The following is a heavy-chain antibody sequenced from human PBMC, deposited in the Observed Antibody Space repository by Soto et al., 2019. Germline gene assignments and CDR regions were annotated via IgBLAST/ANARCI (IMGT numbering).Heavy chain of an antibody. CDR2: IYYSGST. CDR1: GGSISSSSYY. J-gene: IGHJ5*02. V-gene: IGHV4-39*01. Sequence: SETLSLTCTVSGGSISSSSYYWGWIRQPPGKGLEWIGSIYYSGSTYYNPSLKSRVTISVDTSKNQFSLKLSSVTAADTAVYYCASSWTVRGVITTGPWGQGTLVTVSS. D-gene: IGHD3-10*01. CDR3: ASSWTVRGVITTGP.